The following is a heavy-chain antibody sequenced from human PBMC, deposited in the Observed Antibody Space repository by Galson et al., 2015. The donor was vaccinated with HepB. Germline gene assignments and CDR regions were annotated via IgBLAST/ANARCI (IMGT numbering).Heavy chain of an antibody. CDR1: GFTFSRYG. CDR2: ISYDGSNK. CDR3: AKVMGRWELLREPIDY. V-gene: IGHV3-30*18. J-gene: IGHJ4*02. Sequence: SLRLSCAASGFTFSRYGMHWVRQAPGKGLEWVAVISYDGSNKYYADSVKGRFTISRDNSKNTLYLQMNSLRAEDTAVYYCAKVMGRWELLREPIDYWGQGTLVTVSS. D-gene: IGHD1-26*01.